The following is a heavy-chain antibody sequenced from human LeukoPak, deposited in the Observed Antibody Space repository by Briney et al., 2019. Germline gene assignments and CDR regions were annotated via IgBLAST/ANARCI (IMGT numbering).Heavy chain of an antibody. V-gene: IGHV3-23*01. CDR1: GLTLNRYA. D-gene: IGHD3-3*01. J-gene: IGHJ6*03. CDR2: ISAPGGNT. CDR3: ARDPVLEWDYYYMDV. Sequence: PGGSLRLSCAASGLTLNRYAMCWVRQAPGKGLEWVSAISAPGGNTYYADSVKGRFTISRDNAKNSLYLQMNSLRAEDTAVYYCARDPVLEWDYYYMDVWGKGTTVTVSS.